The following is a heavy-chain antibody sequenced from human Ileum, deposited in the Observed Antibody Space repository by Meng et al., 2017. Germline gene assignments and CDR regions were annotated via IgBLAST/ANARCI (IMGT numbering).Heavy chain of an antibody. CDR1: GGSISSSNW. CDR2: IYHSGNT. V-gene: IGHV4-4*02. J-gene: IGHJ4*02. CDR3: ARGTGSYGSKLDY. Sequence: QGRLQESGPGLVKPSGTLSLTSAVAGGSISSSNWWSWVRQPPGKGLEWIGEIYHSGNTYYKSSLKSRVTISVDTSKNQFSLKLTSVAAADTAVYYCARGTGSYGSKLDYWGQGTLVTVSS. D-gene: IGHD1-26*01.